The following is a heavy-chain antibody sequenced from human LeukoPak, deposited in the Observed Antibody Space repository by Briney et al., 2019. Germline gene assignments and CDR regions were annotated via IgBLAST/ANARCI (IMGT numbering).Heavy chain of an antibody. J-gene: IGHJ4*02. CDR2: ISSSSSYI. CDR1: GFTFSSYS. CDR3: ASGLWFGELLTRFDY. D-gene: IGHD3-10*01. Sequence: GGSLRLSCAASGFTFSSYSMNWVRQAPGKGREWVSSISSSSSYIYYADSVKGRFTISRDNAKNSLYLQMNSLRAEDRAVYYCASGLWFGELLTRFDYWGQGTLVTVSS. V-gene: IGHV3-21*01.